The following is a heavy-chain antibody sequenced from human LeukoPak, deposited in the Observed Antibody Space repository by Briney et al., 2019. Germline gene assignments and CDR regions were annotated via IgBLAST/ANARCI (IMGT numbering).Heavy chain of an antibody. V-gene: IGHV3-74*01. D-gene: IGHD3-9*01. CDR3: TRDLMDYDVSTGLHHYYMDV. CDR2: INGDGRNI. J-gene: IGHJ6*02. Sequence: GGSLRLSRIASGFTFSSYWMHWVRQDPRKGLVWVSRINGDGRNINYADSVRGRFTISRDNAKNTLYLQMNTLRVEDTAVYYCTRDLMDYDVSTGLHHYYMDVWGQGTTVTVSS. CDR1: GFTFSSYW.